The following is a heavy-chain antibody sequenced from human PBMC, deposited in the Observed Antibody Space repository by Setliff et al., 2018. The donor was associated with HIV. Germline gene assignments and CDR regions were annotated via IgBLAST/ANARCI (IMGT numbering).Heavy chain of an antibody. CDR2: IYHSGNT. J-gene: IGHJ4*02. D-gene: IGHD3-3*01. CDR3: ARDQSDWFY. CDR1: GYSISNDYY. V-gene: IGHV4-38-2*02. Sequence: SETLSLTCTVSGYSISNDYYWGWIRQPPGKGLEWIASIYHSGNTYYNPSLKSRVTVSLDTSRNQFSLRLTSVTAADTAVYFCARDQSDWFYWGQGTLVTVSS.